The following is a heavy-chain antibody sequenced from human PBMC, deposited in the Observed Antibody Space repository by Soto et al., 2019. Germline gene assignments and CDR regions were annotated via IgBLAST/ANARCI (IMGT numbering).Heavy chain of an antibody. J-gene: IGHJ3*01. Sequence: SETLSLTCAVYGGSFSGYYWSWIRQPPGKGLEWIGEINHSGSTNYNPSLKSRVTISVDTSKNQFSLKLTSVTAADTAVYYCARRGGDCDSSGDANDVWGQGTMVTVSS. CDR2: INHSGST. D-gene: IGHD3-22*01. CDR3: ARRGGDCDSSGDANDV. CDR1: GGSFSGYY. V-gene: IGHV4-34*01.